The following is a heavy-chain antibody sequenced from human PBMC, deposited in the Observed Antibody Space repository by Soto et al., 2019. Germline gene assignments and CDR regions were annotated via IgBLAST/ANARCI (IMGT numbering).Heavy chain of an antibody. CDR3: GKRPTTVSTCGAIDI. V-gene: IGHV3-23*01. D-gene: IGHD4-17*01. CDR2: IIDRSDST. J-gene: IGHJ3*02. CDR1: TFTFSNYA. Sequence: GGSLRLSCAASTFTFSNYAMNWVRQAPGKGLEWVSTIIDRSDSTYYADSVKGRFTISRDNSKNTLYLQMNSLRADDTTVYYCGKRPTTVSTCGAIDIWGQGTMVTVSS.